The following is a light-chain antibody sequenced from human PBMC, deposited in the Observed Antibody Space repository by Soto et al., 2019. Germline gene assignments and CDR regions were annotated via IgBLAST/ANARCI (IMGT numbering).Light chain of an antibody. CDR2: DVS. CDR1: QSVNSY. V-gene: IGKV3-20*01. Sequence: IVLTQSPGTLSFSPRERATLSCRASQSVNSYLAWYQQKPGQAPRLLIYDVSNRATGVPARFSGSGSGTDFTLTISRLEPEDFAVYYCQQYGSSPITFGQGTRLEIK. J-gene: IGKJ5*01. CDR3: QQYGSSPIT.